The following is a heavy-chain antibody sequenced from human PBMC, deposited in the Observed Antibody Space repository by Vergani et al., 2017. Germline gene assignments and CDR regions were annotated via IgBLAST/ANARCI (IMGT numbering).Heavy chain of an antibody. CDR1: GFTFSSYA. CDR2: ISYDGSNK. Sequence: QVQLVESGGGVVQPGGSLRLSCAASGFTFSSYAMHWVRQAPGKGLEWVAVISYDGSNKYYADYVKGRFTISRDNSKNTLYLQMNSLRAEDTAVYYCARVAYSYGSRYFDYWGQGTLVTVSS. J-gene: IGHJ4*02. CDR3: ARVAYSYGSRYFDY. D-gene: IGHD5-18*01. V-gene: IGHV3-30*11.